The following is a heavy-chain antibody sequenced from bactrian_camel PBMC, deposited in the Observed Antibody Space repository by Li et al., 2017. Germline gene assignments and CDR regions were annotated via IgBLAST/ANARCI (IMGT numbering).Heavy chain of an antibody. D-gene: IGHD1*01. V-gene: IGHV3S67*01. CDR2: ISSDRRT. Sequence: DVQLVESGGGSVQAGGSLRLSCAASGWTSGRYCMGWFRQDPGKERDGVAVISSDRRTRYADSVKGRFTLSRGNATATLYLQMDSLKPEDSSMYYCAAARDDCRAASWSDPGYFGYWGQGTQVTVSS. J-gene: IGHJ6*01. CDR3: AAARDDCRAASWSDPGYFGY. CDR1: GWTSGRYC.